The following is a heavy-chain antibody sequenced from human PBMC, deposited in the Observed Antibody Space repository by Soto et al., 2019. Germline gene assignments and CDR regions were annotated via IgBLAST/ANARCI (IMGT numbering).Heavy chain of an antibody. V-gene: IGHV1-69*12. CDR2: IIPIFGTA. CDR1: GGTFSSYA. J-gene: IGHJ6*02. Sequence: QVQLVQSGAEVKKPGSSVKVSCKASGGTFSSYAISWVRQAPGQGLEWMGGIIPIFGTADYAQKFQGRVTITADESTSTAYMQLSSLRSEDTAVYYCACTVTNYYYYGMDFWGQGTTVTVSS. CDR3: ACTVTNYYYYGMDF. D-gene: IGHD4-4*01.